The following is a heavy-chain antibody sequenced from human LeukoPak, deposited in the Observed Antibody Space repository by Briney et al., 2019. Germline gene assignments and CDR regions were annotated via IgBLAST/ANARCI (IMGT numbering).Heavy chain of an antibody. Sequence: PGGPLRLSCAASGFTFSSYWMSWVRQAPGKGLEWVANIKQDGSEKSYVASVKGRFAISRDNAKNSLYLQMNSLRAEDTAVYFCARDMTGYCTSSSCFGGLCDYWGQGTLVTVSS. CDR3: ARDMTGYCTSSSCFGGLCDY. D-gene: IGHD2-2*01. V-gene: IGHV3-7*01. J-gene: IGHJ4*02. CDR2: IKQDGSEK. CDR1: GFTFSSYW.